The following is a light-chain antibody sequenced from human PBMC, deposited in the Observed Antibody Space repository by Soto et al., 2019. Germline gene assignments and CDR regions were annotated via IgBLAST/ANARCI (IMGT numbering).Light chain of an antibody. CDR1: QSVSSSY. J-gene: IGKJ1*01. CDR3: QQYGSVWP. Sequence: EIVLTQSPGTLSLSPGERATLSCRASQSVSSSYLAWYQQKPGQAPRLLIYGASSRATGIPDRFSGSGSGTDFTLTISRLEPEDFAGYYCQQYGSVWPFGQGTKVEIK. V-gene: IGKV3-20*01. CDR2: GAS.